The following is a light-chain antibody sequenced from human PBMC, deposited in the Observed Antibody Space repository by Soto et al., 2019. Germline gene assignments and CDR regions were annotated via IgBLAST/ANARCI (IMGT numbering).Light chain of an antibody. V-gene: IGLV2-14*03. CDR3: ASYRSGPLYV. J-gene: IGLJ1*01. Sequence: QSALTQPASVSGSPGQSITISCTGISADVSTSNFVSRYQHHPGKGPRLILYDFTHRPSGISDRFSGSKSGDTASLTISGLRAEDEADYYCASYRSGPLYVFGAGTKVTVL. CDR1: SADVSTSNF. CDR2: DFT.